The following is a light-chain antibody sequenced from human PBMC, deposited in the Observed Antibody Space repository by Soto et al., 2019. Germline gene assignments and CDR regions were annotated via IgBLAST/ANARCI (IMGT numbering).Light chain of an antibody. Sequence: QTVVTQEPSLTVSPGGRVPLTCASSTGAVTSGYYANWFQQKPGQAPRALISSTSNKHSWTPARFSGSLLGGKAALTLSGVQPEDEAEYYCLLFYRDAWVFGGGTKLTV. CDR2: STS. V-gene: IGLV7-43*01. CDR3: LLFYRDAWV. J-gene: IGLJ3*02. CDR1: TGAVTSGYY.